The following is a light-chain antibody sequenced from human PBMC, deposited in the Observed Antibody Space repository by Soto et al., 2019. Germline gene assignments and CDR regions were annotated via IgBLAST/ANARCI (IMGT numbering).Light chain of an antibody. CDR1: SSNIGSNS. V-gene: IGLV1-44*01. J-gene: IGLJ7*01. CDR3: AAWDESLKGAV. CDR2: NNN. Sequence: QSVLTQPPSASGTPGQRVTISCSGSSSNIGSNSVNWYQQLPGTAPKLLIYNNNHRPSGVPDRFSGSKSGTSASLAISGLQSEDEGDYYCAAWDESLKGAVFGGGTQLTVL.